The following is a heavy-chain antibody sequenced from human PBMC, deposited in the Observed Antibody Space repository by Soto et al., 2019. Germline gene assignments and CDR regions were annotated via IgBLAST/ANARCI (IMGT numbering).Heavy chain of an antibody. J-gene: IGHJ4*02. V-gene: IGHV1-69*08. CDR3: ARESSITMVRAPPPSFDY. D-gene: IGHD3-10*01. CDR1: GGTFSSYT. CDR2: IIPILGIA. Sequence: QVQLVQSGAEVKKPGSSVKVSCKASGGTFSSYTISWVRQAPGQGLEWMGRIIPILGIANYAQKFQGRVTITADKSTSTAYMELSSLRSEDTAVYYCARESSITMVRAPPPSFDYWGQGTLVTVSS.